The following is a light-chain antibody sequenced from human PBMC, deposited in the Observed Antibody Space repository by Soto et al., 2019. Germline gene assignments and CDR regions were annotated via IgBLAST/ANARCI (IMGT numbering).Light chain of an antibody. CDR1: QTLSNY. Sequence: DIQMTQSPSSVSASVGDRVTITCRASQTLSNYLTWFQQKPGKAPKVLIYGASTLQSGVPSRFSGSGSGAEFTLTISNLQPEDFATYYCHLYNTYSPTLGQGTKLDI. CDR2: GAS. CDR3: HLYNTYSPT. V-gene: IGKV1-16*01. J-gene: IGKJ2*01.